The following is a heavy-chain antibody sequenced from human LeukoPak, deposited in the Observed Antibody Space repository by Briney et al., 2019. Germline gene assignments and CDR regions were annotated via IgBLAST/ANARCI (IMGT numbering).Heavy chain of an antibody. J-gene: IGHJ5*02. CDR3: ARHRVGFSSSSSWFDP. D-gene: IGHD6-6*01. CDR1: GYSFTSYW. Sequence: GESLKISCKGSGYSFTSYWIGWVRQMPRKGLEWMGIIYPGDSDTRYSPSFQGQVTISADKSISTAYLQWSSLKASDTAMYYCARHRVGFSSSSSWFDPWGQGTLVTVSS. CDR2: IYPGDSDT. V-gene: IGHV5-51*01.